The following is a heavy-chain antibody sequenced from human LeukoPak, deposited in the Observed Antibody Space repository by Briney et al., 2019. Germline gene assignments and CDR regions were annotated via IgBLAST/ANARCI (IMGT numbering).Heavy chain of an antibody. Sequence: GGSLRLSCTVSGFTVSSNSMSWVRQAPGKGPEWVSFIYSGGNTHNSDSVKGRFTISRDNSKNTLYLQMNSLRAEDMAVYYCARRAGDYSHPYDYWGQGTLVTVSS. CDR1: GFTVSSNS. CDR3: ARRAGDYSHPYDY. V-gene: IGHV3-53*01. J-gene: IGHJ4*02. CDR2: IYSGGNT. D-gene: IGHD3-22*01.